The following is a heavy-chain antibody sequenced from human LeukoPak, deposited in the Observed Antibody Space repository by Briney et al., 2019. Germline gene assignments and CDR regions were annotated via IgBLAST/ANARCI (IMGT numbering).Heavy chain of an antibody. CDR3: ASRRIAVAGSYIDY. CDR2: IYYSGST. Sequence: PSETLSLTCTVSGGSISSNSFYWGWIRQPPGKGLEWIGSIYYSGSTYYNPSLKSRVTISVDTSKNQFSLKLSSVTAADTAVYYCASRRIAVAGSYIDYWGQGTLVTVSS. D-gene: IGHD6-19*01. V-gene: IGHV4-39*07. CDR1: GGSISSNSFY. J-gene: IGHJ4*02.